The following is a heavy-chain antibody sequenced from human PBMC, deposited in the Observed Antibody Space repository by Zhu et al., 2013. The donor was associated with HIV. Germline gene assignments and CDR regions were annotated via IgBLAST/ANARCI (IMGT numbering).Heavy chain of an antibody. CDR2: IIPIFGTA. D-gene: IGHD3-10*01. J-gene: IGHJ4*02. V-gene: IGHV1-69*01. CDR3: ARSITMVRGVITDYYFDY. Sequence: QVQLVQSGAEVKKPGSSVKVSCKASGGTFSSYAISWVRQAPGQGLEWMGGIIPIFGTANYAQKFQGRVTITADESTSTAYMELSSLRSEDTAVYYCARSITMVRGVITDYYFDYWGQGTLVTVSS. CDR1: GGTFSSYA.